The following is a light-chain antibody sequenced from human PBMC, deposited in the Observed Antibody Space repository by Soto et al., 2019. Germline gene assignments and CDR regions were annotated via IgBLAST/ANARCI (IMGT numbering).Light chain of an antibody. CDR3: CSYAGNSEV. CDR2: EVT. V-gene: IGLV2-23*02. CDR1: SGNVGSYNL. Sequence: QSVLTQPASVSGSPGQSITIPCTGTSGNVGSYNLVSWYQQHPGKAPKLLIYEVTERPSWVSNRFSGSKSGSTASLTISGLQPDDEADYYCCSYAGNSEVFGTGTKVTVL. J-gene: IGLJ1*01.